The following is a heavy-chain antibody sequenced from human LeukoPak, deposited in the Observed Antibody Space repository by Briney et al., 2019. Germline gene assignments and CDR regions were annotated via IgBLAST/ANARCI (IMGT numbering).Heavy chain of an antibody. D-gene: IGHD4/OR15-4a*01. J-gene: IGHJ1*01. CDR1: GFTFSDYN. V-gene: IGHV3-11*01. CDR2: ISSSGSTK. Sequence: PGGSLRLSCAASGFTFSDYNMSWIRQAPGKGLEWVSYISSSGSTKYYADSVKGRFTISRDNSKNTLYLQMKSLRAEDTAVYYCAKEIYGDPTGGRFQHWGQGTLVTVSS. CDR3: AKEIYGDPTGGRFQH.